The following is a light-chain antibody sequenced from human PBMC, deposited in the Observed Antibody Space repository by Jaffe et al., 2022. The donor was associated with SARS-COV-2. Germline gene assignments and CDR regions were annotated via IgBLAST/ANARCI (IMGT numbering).Light chain of an antibody. J-gene: IGKJ2*01. V-gene: IGKV2-28*01. CDR2: LGS. CDR3: MQALQTPRT. Sequence: DIVMTQSPLSLPVTPGEPASISCRSSQSLLHSNGYNYFDWYLQKPGQSPQLLIYLGSNRASGVPDRFSGTGSGTDFTLKISRVEAEDVGVYYCMQALQTPRTFGQGTKLEIK. CDR1: QSLLHSNGYNY.